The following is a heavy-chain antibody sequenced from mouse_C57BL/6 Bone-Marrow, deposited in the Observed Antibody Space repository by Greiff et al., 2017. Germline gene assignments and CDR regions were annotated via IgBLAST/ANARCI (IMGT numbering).Heavy chain of an antibody. D-gene: IGHD1-1*01. CDR1: GFNIKDYY. Sequence: EVQLQESGAELVRPGASVKLSCTASGFNIKDYYMHWVKQRPEQGLEWIGWIDPENGDTEYASKFQGKATITADTSSNTAYLQLSSLTSEDTAVYYCNPRITSYFDYWGQGTTLTVSS. V-gene: IGHV14-4*01. CDR3: NPRITSYFDY. J-gene: IGHJ2*01. CDR2: IDPENGDT.